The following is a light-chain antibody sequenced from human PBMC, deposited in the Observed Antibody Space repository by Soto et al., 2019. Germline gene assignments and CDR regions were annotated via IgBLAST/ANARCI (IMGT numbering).Light chain of an antibody. Sequence: QSVLTQPPSLSGTPGQSVTISRSGSSSNIEGNTVHWYQHLPGTAPKLLIYIDHNRPSGIPDRFSGSKSGTSASLAISGLQSEDEADYYGATWEGDLSAVVFGGGTQLTVL. CDR3: ATWEGDLSAVV. V-gene: IGLV1-44*01. CDR2: IDH. J-gene: IGLJ7*01. CDR1: SSNIEGNT.